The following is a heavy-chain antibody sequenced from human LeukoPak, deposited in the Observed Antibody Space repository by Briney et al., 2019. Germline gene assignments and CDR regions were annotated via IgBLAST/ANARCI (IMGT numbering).Heavy chain of an antibody. CDR1: GGSISSGGYY. Sequence: PSETLSLTCTVSGGSISSGGYYWGWIRQPPGKGLEWIGSIYYSGSTYYNPSLKSRVTISVDTSKNQFSLKLSSVTAADTAVYYCARLGSMTYYFDYWGQGTLVTVSS. CDR2: IYYSGST. J-gene: IGHJ4*02. V-gene: IGHV4-39*01. D-gene: IGHD2-8*01. CDR3: ARLGSMTYYFDY.